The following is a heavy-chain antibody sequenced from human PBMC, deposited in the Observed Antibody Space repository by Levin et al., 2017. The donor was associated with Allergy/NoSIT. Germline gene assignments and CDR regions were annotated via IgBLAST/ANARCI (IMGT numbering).Heavy chain of an antibody. CDR2: INHSGST. J-gene: IGHJ4*02. V-gene: IGHV4-34*01. CDR3: ATRRSSGCTFDY. Sequence: SQTLSLTCAVYGGSFSGYYWSWIRQPPGKGLEWIGEINHSGSTNYNPSLKSRVTISVDTSKNQFSLKLSSVTAADTAVYYCATRRSSGCTFDYWGQGTLVTVSS. CDR1: GGSFSGYY. D-gene: IGHD6-19*01.